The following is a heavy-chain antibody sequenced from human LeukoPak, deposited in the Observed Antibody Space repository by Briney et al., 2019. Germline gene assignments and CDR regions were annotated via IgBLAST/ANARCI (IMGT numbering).Heavy chain of an antibody. Sequence: PGGALRLSCEASGFSLSSYEMNWVRQAPGKGRGWVSAISGSGGSTYDADSVKGRFTISRDNSKNTLYLQMNSLRAEDTAVYHCAKGDNYYGSGSFDYWDQGTLVTVSS. CDR3: AKGDNYYGSGSFDY. J-gene: IGHJ4*02. D-gene: IGHD3-10*01. V-gene: IGHV3-23*01. CDR1: GFSLSSYE. CDR2: ISGSGGST.